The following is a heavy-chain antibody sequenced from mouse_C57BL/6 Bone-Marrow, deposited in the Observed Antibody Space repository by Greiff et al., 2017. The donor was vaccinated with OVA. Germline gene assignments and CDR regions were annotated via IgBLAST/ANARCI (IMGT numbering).Heavy chain of an antibody. J-gene: IGHJ2*01. CDR3: TRRDYGSMGY. CDR1: GFNIKDDY. V-gene: IGHV14-4*01. CDR2: IDPENGDT. D-gene: IGHD1-1*01. Sequence: EVQLQQSGAELVRPGASVKLSCTASGFNIKDDYMHWVKQRPEQGLEWIGWIDPENGDTEYASKFQGQATITADTSSNTAYLQLSSLTSEDTAVYYCTRRDYGSMGYWGQGTTLTVSS.